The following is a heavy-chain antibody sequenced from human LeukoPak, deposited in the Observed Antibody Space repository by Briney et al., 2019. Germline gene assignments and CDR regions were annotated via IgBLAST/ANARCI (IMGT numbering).Heavy chain of an antibody. V-gene: IGHV4-4*07. CDR2: IYTSGST. D-gene: IGHD6-13*01. CDR3: AREGLPDIAAAHL. J-gene: IGHJ2*01. CDR1: GGSISSYY. Sequence: SETLSLTCTVSGGSISSYYWSWIRQPAGKGLEWIGRIYTSGSTDYNTSLKSRVTMAVDTSKNQFSLKLSSVTAADTAVYYCAREGLPDIAAAHLWGRGTLVTVSS.